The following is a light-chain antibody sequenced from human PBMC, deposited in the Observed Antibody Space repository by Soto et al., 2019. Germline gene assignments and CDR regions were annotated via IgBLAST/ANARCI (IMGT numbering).Light chain of an antibody. V-gene: IGKV3-20*01. Sequence: EIVLTQSPGTLSLSPGERATLSCRASQSVSSSYLAWYQQKPGQAPRLLIYGASSRATGIPDRFSGSGSGTYFTLTISRLEPEDFALYYCQQYGSSPSGTFGQGTRLEIK. CDR2: GAS. J-gene: IGKJ5*01. CDR3: QQYGSSPSGT. CDR1: QSVSSSY.